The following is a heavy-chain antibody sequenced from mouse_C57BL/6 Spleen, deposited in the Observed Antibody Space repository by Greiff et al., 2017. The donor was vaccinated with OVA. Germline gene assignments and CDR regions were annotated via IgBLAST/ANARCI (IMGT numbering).Heavy chain of an antibody. D-gene: IGHD3-2*02. CDR1: GYTFTSYG. CDR3: ARGTAQATEFAY. CDR2: IYPRSGNT. Sequence: VQLQQSGAELARPGASVKLSCKASGYTFTSYGISWVKQSTGQGLEWIGEIYPRSGNTYYNEKFKGKATLTADKSSSTAYMELRSLTSEDSAVYFCARGTAQATEFAYWGQGTLVTVSA. V-gene: IGHV1-81*01. J-gene: IGHJ3*01.